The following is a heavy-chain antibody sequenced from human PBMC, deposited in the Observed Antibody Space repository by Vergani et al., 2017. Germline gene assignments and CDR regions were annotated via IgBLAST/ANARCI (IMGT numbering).Heavy chain of an antibody. V-gene: IGHV3-23*01. CDR1: GFTFNHYA. D-gene: IGHD5-12*01. CDR3: AKAKPRNSGYDYLYYYHAMNV. Sequence: EVQLLESGGDLVQPGGSLRLSCAASGFTFNHYAMNWVRQAPGKGLEWVSGISGSGGSTYDAGSVKGRLTISRDSSKNTLYLQMNSLSAGDTAVYYCAKAKPRNSGYDYLYYYHAMNVWGQGTTVTVSS. J-gene: IGHJ6*02. CDR2: ISGSGGST.